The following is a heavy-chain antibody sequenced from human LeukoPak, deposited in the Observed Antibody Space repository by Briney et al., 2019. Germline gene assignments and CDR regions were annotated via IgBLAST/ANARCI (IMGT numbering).Heavy chain of an antibody. Sequence: KSSETLSLTCAVSGGSISSYYWSWIRQPPGKELEWIGYIYYSGSTNYNPSLNSRVTISVDTSKNQFSLKLSSVTAADTAVYYCARHGSSWQTFDYWGQGTLVTVSS. CDR1: GGSISSYY. J-gene: IGHJ4*02. D-gene: IGHD6-13*01. V-gene: IGHV4-59*01. CDR3: ARHGSSWQTFDY. CDR2: IYYSGST.